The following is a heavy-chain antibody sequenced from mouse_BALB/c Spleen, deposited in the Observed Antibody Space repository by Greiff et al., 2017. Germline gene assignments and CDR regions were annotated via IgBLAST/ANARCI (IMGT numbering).Heavy chain of an antibody. CDR2: IDPANGNT. D-gene: IGHD1-2*01. V-gene: IGHV14-3*02. Sequence: VQLKQSGAELVKPGASVKLSCTASGFNIKDTYMHWVKQRPEQGLEWIGRIDPANGNTKYDPKFQGKATITADTSSNTAYLQLSSLTSEDTAVYYCASTTATYWYFDVWGAGTTVTVSS. CDR3: ASTTATYWYFDV. J-gene: IGHJ1*01. CDR1: GFNIKDTY.